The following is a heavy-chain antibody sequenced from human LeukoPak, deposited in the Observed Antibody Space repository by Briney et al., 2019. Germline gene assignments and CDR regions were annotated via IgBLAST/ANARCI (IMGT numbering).Heavy chain of an antibody. CDR1: GGSISSYY. CDR2: IYYSGST. J-gene: IGHJ4*02. CDR3: ARENSSAIDY. Sequence: EPSETLSLTCTVSGGSISSYYWSWIRQPPGKGLEWIGYIYYSGSTNYNPSLKSRVTISVDTSKNQFSLKLSSVTAADTAVYYCARENSSAIDYWGQGTLVTVSS. V-gene: IGHV4-59*01. D-gene: IGHD6-19*01.